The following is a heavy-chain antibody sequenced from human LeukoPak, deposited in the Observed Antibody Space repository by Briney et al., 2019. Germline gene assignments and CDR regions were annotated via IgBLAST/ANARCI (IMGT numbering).Heavy chain of an antibody. Sequence: PGGSLRLSCAASGFTFSRNYMSWVRQAPGKGLHWVSVIYSGGSTYYADSVKGRFTISRDNSKNTLYLQMNSLRAEDTAVYFCARSKAGSFDYWGQGTLVTVSS. CDR1: GFTFSRNY. V-gene: IGHV3-66*01. CDR3: ARSKAGSFDY. CDR2: IYSGGST. D-gene: IGHD3-10*01. J-gene: IGHJ4*02.